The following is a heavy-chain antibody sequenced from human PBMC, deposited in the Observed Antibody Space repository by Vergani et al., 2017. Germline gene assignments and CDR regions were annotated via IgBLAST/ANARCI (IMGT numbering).Heavy chain of an antibody. CDR3: ARDRHTYYYGSGSYYYYYGMDV. CDR1: GFMFSNYW. J-gene: IGHJ6*02. D-gene: IGHD3-10*01. CDR2: IKQDGSEK. V-gene: IGHV3-7*01. Sequence: EVQLVESGGGLVQPGGSLRLSCAASGFMFSNYWMNWVRQAPGKGLEWVANIKQDGSEKYYVDSVRGRFTISRDNAKNSLYLQMNSLRAEDTAVYYCARDRHTYYYGSGSYYYYYGMDVWGQGTTVTVSS.